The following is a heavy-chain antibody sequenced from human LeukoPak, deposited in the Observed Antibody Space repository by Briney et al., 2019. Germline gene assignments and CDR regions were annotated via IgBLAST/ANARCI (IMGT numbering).Heavy chain of an antibody. V-gene: IGHV4-59*01. CDR2: IYYSGST. CDR1: GGSISSYY. Sequence: SETLSLTCTVSGGSISSYYWSWIRQPPGKGLEWIGYIYYSGSTNYNPSLKSRVTISVDTSKNQFPLKLSSVTAADTAVYYCARVEATTAAFDIWGQGTMVTVSS. D-gene: IGHD5-24*01. J-gene: IGHJ3*02. CDR3: ARVEATTAAFDI.